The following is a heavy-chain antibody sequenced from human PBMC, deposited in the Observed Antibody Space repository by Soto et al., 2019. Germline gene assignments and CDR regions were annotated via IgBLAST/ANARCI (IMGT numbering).Heavy chain of an antibody. V-gene: IGHV3-64D*08. CDR3: VKAQGDGYNFVGFDY. J-gene: IGHJ4*02. D-gene: IGHD5-12*01. Sequence: GGSLRLSCSASGFTFSSYAMHWVRQAPGKGLEYVSAISSNGGSTYYADSVKGRFTISRDNSKNTLYLQMSSLRAEDTAVYYCVKAQGDGYNFVGFDYWGQGTLVTVSS. CDR1: GFTFSSYA. CDR2: ISSNGGST.